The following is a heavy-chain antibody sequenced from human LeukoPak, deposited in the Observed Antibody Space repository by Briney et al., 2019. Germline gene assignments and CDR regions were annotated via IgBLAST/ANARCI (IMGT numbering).Heavy chain of an antibody. Sequence: ASVKVSCKASGYTFTGYYMHWVRQAPGQEFGWMGGIIPIFGTTKYASKFQGRVTITADKSTSTAYMELSSLTSEDTAVYYCARGGNYIYWGQGTLVTVSS. V-gene: IGHV1-69*06. CDR3: ARGGNYIY. CDR1: GYTFTGYY. D-gene: IGHD1-26*01. J-gene: IGHJ4*02. CDR2: IIPIFGTT.